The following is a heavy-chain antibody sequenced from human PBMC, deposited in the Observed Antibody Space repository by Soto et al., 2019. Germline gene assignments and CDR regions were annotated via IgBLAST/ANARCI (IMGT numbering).Heavy chain of an antibody. Sequence: EGHLVESGGGLVQPGGSLRLSCTASGFTSNYYAMHWVRQVPGKGLEWVAGVYWSGGGADYAASVKGRFTISRDNAKNSLFLQMNSLRPEDTAFYYCTKDIQPGGAGYWGQGTLVIVSS. J-gene: IGHJ4*02. CDR1: GFTSNYYA. CDR2: VYWSGGGA. CDR3: TKDIQPGGAGY. V-gene: IGHV3-9*02.